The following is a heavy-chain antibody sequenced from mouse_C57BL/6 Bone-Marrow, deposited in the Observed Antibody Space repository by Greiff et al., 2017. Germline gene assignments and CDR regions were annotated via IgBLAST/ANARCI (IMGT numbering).Heavy chain of an antibody. CDR1: GYTFTSSW. CDR3: ARNDGYPHYYAMDY. V-gene: IGHV1-69*01. CDR2: IDPADSYT. J-gene: IGHJ4*01. D-gene: IGHD2-3*01. Sequence: VQLQQPGAELVMPGASVKLSCKASGYTFTSSWMHWVKQRPGQGLEWIGEIDPADSYTNYNQKFKGKSTLTVDKSSSTAYMQLSSLTSEDSAVYYCARNDGYPHYYAMDYWGQGTSVTVSS.